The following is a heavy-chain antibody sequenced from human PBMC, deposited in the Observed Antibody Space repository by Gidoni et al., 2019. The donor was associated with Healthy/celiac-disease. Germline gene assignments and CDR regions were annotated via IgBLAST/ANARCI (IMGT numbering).Heavy chain of an antibody. V-gene: IGHV3-23*01. J-gene: IGHJ4*02. CDR1: GFTFSSYA. CDR2: ISGSGGST. D-gene: IGHD6-19*01. Sequence: EVQLLESGGGLVQPGGSLRLSCATSGFTFSSYAMSWVRQAQGKGLEWVSAISGSGGSTYYADSVKGRFTISRDNSKNTLYLQMNSLRAEDTAVYYCAKDPGPLIAVAGRFFDYWGQGTLVTVSS. CDR3: AKDPGPLIAVAGRFFDY.